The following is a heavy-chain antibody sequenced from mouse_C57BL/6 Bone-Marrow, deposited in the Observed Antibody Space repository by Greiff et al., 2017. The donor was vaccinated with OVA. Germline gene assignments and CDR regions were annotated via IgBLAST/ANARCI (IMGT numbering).Heavy chain of an antibody. CDR3: AREGVFAY. CDR1: GYTFTDYY. Sequence: VQLQQSGAELVKPGASVKISCKASGYTFTDYYINWVKQRPGQGLQWIGKIGPGSGSTYYNEQFKGKATLTADKSSSTSYMQLSSLTAEDAAVYFGAREGVFAYWGQGTLVTVSA. CDR2: IGPGSGST. J-gene: IGHJ3*01. V-gene: IGHV1-77*01.